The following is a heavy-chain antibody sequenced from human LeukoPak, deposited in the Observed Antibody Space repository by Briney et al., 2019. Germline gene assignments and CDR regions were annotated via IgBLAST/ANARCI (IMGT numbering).Heavy chain of an antibody. CDR2: ISSSSTYI. J-gene: IGHJ4*02. CDR1: GFTFSSYS. Sequence: PGGSLRLSCAASGFTFSSYSMNWVRQAPGKGLEWVSYISSSSTYIYYADSVKGRFTISRDNAKNSLYLQMNSLRVEDTAIYYCGRDWKLDYWGQGTLVTVSS. D-gene: IGHD1-1*01. CDR3: GRDWKLDY. V-gene: IGHV3-21*04.